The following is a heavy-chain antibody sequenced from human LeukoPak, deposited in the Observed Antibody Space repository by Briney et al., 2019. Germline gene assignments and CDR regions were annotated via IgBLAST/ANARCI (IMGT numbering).Heavy chain of an antibody. Sequence: SETLSLTCTVSGRSISSYYWSWIRQPPGKGLEWIGYIYYSGSTNYNPSLKSRVTISVDTSKNQFSLKLSSVTAADTAVYYCARKVMVRGVIIFDYWGQGTLVTVSS. CDR3: ARKVMVRGVIIFDY. CDR2: IYYSGST. CDR1: GRSISSYY. V-gene: IGHV4-59*01. D-gene: IGHD3-10*01. J-gene: IGHJ4*02.